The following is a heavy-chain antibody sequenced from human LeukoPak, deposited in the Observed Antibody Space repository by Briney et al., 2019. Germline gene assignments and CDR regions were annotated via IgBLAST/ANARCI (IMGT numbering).Heavy chain of an antibody. Sequence: SQTLSFTCDVSGGSISSGLYSWSWIRQPLGKGLEWIGYIYHTGSTYYNPSLKSRVTISVDTSKNQFSLRLSSVTAADTAVYYCARLQYCSGTSCYWFDPWGQGTLVTVSS. CDR2: IYHTGST. V-gene: IGHV4-30-2*01. CDR1: GGSISSGLYS. CDR3: ARLQYCSGTSCYWFDP. J-gene: IGHJ5*02. D-gene: IGHD2-2*01.